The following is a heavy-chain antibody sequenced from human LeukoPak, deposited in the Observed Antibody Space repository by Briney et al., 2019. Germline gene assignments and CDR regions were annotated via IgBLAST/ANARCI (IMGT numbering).Heavy chain of an antibody. CDR1: GCTFTSYG. CDR2: ISAYNGNT. CDR3: AREDRGHYYYYYMDI. J-gene: IGHJ6*03. V-gene: IGHV1-18*01. Sequence: ASVKVSCKAAGCTFTSYGISWVRQAPGQGLEWMGRISAYNGNTNYAQKLQGRVTMTTDTSTSTAYMELRSLRSDDTAVYYCAREDRGHYYYYYMDIWGKGTTVTVSS.